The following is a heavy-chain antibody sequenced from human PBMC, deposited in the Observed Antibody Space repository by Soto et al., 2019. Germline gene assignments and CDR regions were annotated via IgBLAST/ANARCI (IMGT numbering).Heavy chain of an antibody. J-gene: IGHJ4*02. CDR2: ISGSANSA. V-gene: IGHV3-23*01. CDR3: VQDIKGGSYFAH. Sequence: PGGSLRLSCAASGFTFSRYAMAWVRQAPGKGLEWISHISGSANSAYYADSIKGRFTVSRDNSVSTLYLQMNSLRVDDTAIYYCVQDIKGGSYFAHWGQGILVTVSS. CDR1: GFTFSRYA. D-gene: IGHD1-26*01.